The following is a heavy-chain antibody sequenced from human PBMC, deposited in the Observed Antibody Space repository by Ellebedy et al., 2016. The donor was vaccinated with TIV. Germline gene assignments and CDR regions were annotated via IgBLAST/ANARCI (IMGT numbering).Heavy chain of an antibody. J-gene: IGHJ6*02. V-gene: IGHV3-23*01. Sequence: GESLKISXAASGFTFRRHAMSWVRQAPGKGLEWVSAISAGGGSTYYADSVQGRFTISRDNSKNTLYLQMNSLRAEDTAVYYCAKDHSSDFWSGYYSYGMDVWGQGTTVTVSS. CDR1: GFTFRRHA. D-gene: IGHD3-3*01. CDR3: AKDHSSDFWSGYYSYGMDV. CDR2: ISAGGGST.